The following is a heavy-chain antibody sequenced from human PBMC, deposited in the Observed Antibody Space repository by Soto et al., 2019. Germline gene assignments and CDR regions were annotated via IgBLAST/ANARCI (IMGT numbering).Heavy chain of an antibody. D-gene: IGHD1-1*01. V-gene: IGHV1-69*02. CDR2: IIPILGIA. Sequence: QVQLVQSGAEVKKPGSSVKVSCKASGGTFSSYTISWVRQAPGQGLEWMGRIIPILGIANYAQKFQGRVTITADKSTSSAYMELSSLRSEDTAVYYCARVVESAGMDVWGKGTTVTVSS. J-gene: IGHJ6*03. CDR1: GGTFSSYT. CDR3: ARVVESAGMDV.